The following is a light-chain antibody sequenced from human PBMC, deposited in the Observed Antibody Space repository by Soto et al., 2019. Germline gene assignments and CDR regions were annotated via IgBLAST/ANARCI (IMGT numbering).Light chain of an antibody. CDR2: DDS. Sequence: SYELTQPPSESVAPGQTARITCGGNDVGSSSVHWYQQKPGQAPVLVVFDDSDRPSGIPERFSGSNSGNTATLTISRVEAGDEADYYCQVYDSISDHVAFGGGTKLTVL. V-gene: IGLV3-21*02. CDR3: QVYDSISDHVA. CDR1: DVGSSS. J-gene: IGLJ3*02.